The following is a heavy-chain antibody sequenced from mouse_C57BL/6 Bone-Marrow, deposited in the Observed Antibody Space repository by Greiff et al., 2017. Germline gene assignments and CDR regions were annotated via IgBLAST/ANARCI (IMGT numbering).Heavy chain of an antibody. CDR3: ASSSLWFAY. CDR2: IYPGNSDT. V-gene: IGHV1-5*01. J-gene: IGHJ3*01. D-gene: IGHD1-1*01. CDR1: GYTFTSYW. Sequence: VQLQQSGTVLARPGASVKMSCKTSGYTFTSYWMHWVKQRPGQGLEWIGAIYPGNSDTSYNQKFKGKAKLTADTSASTAYMELSSLTNEDSAVYYWASSSLWFAYWGQGTLVTVSA.